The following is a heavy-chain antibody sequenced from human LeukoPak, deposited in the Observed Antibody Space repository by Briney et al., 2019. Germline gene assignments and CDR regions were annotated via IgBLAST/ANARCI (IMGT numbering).Heavy chain of an antibody. CDR1: GFTVSSNS. D-gene: IGHD3-16*01. J-gene: IGHJ4*02. CDR3: ARDVAAPGGVYFDY. CDR2: IYTGGTT. Sequence: GGSLRLSCAASGFTVSSNSMSWVRQAPGKGLVWVSVIYTGGTTYYADSVKGRSTISRDNSKNTLYLQMNSLRAEDTAVYCCARDVAAPGGVYFDYWGQGTLVTVSS. V-gene: IGHV3-66*01.